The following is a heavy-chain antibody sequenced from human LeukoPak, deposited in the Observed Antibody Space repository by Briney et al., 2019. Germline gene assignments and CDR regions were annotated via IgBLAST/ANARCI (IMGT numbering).Heavy chain of an antibody. J-gene: IGHJ6*02. Sequence: SETLSLTCTVSGGSITRYYRTWIRQPPGKGLEWIGYIFSNGTTNYNPSLKSRVAISLDTSKRQFSLRLTSVTAADTAVYYCARDGCSSTSCYSGYYYGMDVWGQGTTVTVSS. V-gene: IGHV4-59*01. CDR2: IFSNGTT. D-gene: IGHD2-2*01. CDR1: GGSITRYY. CDR3: ARDGCSSTSCYSGYYYGMDV.